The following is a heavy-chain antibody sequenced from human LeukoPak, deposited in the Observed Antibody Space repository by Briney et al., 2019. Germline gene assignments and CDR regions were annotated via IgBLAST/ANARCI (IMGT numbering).Heavy chain of an antibody. J-gene: IGHJ5*02. V-gene: IGHV1-8*01. Sequence: ASVKVSCKASGYTFTSYEINWVRQATGQGLEWMGWMNPNSGNTGYAQKFQGRVTMTRNTSISTAYMELSSLRSEDTAVYYCARGQRWLQMNWFDPWGQGTLVTVSS. D-gene: IGHD5-24*01. CDR3: ARGQRWLQMNWFDP. CDR2: MNPNSGNT. CDR1: GYTFTSYE.